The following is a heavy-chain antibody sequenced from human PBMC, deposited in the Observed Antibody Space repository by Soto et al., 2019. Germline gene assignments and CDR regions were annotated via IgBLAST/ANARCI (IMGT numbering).Heavy chain of an antibody. J-gene: IGHJ1*01. V-gene: IGHV2-5*02. Sequence: SGPTLVNPTQTLTLTCTFSGFSLSTSGVGVGWIRQPPGKALEWLALIYWDDDKRYSPSLKSRLTITKDTSKNQVVLTMTNMDPVDTATYYCAHALTPSILRYFDWSHEYFQHWGQGTLVTVSS. CDR3: AHALTPSILRYFDWSHEYFQH. CDR1: GFSLSTSGVG. CDR2: IYWDDDK. D-gene: IGHD3-9*01.